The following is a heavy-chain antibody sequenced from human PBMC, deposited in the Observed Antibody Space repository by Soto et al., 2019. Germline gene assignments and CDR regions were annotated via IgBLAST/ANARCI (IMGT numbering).Heavy chain of an antibody. CDR1: GFTFSRYW. Sequence: EVQLLESGGGLVQPGGSLRLSCAASGFTFSRYWMSWVRQAPGKGLEWVANIKEDGSEKYYVDSVKGRFTISRDNAKNSLFLQMNSLRAEDTAVYYCARFRLYCSTASCYADAFDIWGQGTMVTVSS. CDR2: IKEDGSEK. D-gene: IGHD2-2*01. J-gene: IGHJ3*02. V-gene: IGHV3-7*01. CDR3: ARFRLYCSTASCYADAFDI.